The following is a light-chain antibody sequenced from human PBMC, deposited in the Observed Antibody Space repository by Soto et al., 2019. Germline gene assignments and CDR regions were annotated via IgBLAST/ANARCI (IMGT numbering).Light chain of an antibody. CDR3: QQYGSSPPYT. CDR2: GAS. V-gene: IGKV3-20*01. J-gene: IGKJ2*01. Sequence: EIVLTQSPGTLSLSPGERATLSCRASQNVSSNYLAWYQQKPGQAPRLLIYGASSRATSIPDRFSGSGSGTDFTLTISRLEPEDFAVYYCQQYGSSPPYTFGQGTKLEIK. CDR1: QNVSSNY.